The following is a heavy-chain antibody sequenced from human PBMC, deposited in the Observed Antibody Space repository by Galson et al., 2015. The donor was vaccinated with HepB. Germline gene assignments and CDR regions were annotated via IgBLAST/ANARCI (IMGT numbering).Heavy chain of an antibody. V-gene: IGHV3-21*04. D-gene: IGHD3-22*01. CDR1: GFTFSAYS. Sequence: SLRLSCAASGFTFSAYSMNWVRQAPGKGLEWVSSISSSSSFIYYADSVRGRFTISRHNFKNTLYLQMNSLRAEDTAVYYCARGPRYYYDSSGPGYFDYWGQGTLVTVSS. CDR2: ISSSSSFI. CDR3: ARGPRYYYDSSGPGYFDY. J-gene: IGHJ4*02.